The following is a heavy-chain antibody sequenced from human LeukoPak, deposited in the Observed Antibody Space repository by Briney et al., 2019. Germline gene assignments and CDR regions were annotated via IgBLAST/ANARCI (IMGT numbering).Heavy chain of an antibody. D-gene: IGHD3-3*01. CDR2: MNPNSGNT. V-gene: IGHV1-8*03. J-gene: IGHJ5*02. CDR1: GYTFTSYD. CDR3: ATVKVLRFLEWQNWFDP. Sequence: ASVKVSCKASGYTFTSYDINWVRQATGQGLEWMGWMNPNSGNTGYAQKFQGRVTITRNTSISTAYMELSSLRSEDTAVYYCATVKVLRFLEWQNWFDPWGQGTLVTVSS.